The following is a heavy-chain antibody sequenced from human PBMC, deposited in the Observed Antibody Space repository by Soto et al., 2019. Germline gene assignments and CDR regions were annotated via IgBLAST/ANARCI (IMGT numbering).Heavy chain of an antibody. CDR3: VRTRAASPPRVCMDV. J-gene: IGHJ6*02. D-gene: IGHD6-13*01. V-gene: IGHV1-69*13. Sequence: SVKVSCKASGGTFSRNAISWVRQATGQGLEWMGGIIPFFHATDYAQKFQGRVTITADESTSIVFMEMSSLRFEDTAVHYCVRTRAASPPRVCMDVWGQGTTVTVSS. CDR1: GGTFSRNA. CDR2: IIPFFHAT.